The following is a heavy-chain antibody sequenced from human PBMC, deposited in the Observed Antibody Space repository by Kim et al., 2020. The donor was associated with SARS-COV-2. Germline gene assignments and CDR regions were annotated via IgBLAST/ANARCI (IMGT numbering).Heavy chain of an antibody. Sequence: GESLKISCKGSGYSFTSYWISWVRQMPGKGLEWMGRIDPSDSYTNYSPSFQGHVTISADKSISTAYLQWSSLKASDTAMYYCASQRTTELDYWGQGTLVTVSS. J-gene: IGHJ4*02. V-gene: IGHV5-10-1*01. CDR3: ASQRTTELDY. D-gene: IGHD1-1*01. CDR1: GYSFTSYW. CDR2: IDPSDSYT.